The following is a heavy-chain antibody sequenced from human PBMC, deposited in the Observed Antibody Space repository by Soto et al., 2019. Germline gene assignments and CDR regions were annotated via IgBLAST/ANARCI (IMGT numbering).Heavy chain of an antibody. Sequence: GGSLRLSCAASGFTFSSYAMSWVRQAPGKGLEWVSAISGSGGSTYYADSVKGRFTISRDNSKNSLYLQMNSLRAEDTAVYYCARDYGDYASFFDYWGQGTLVTVSS. CDR1: GFTFSSYA. V-gene: IGHV3-23*01. CDR2: ISGSGGST. J-gene: IGHJ4*02. CDR3: ARDYGDYASFFDY. D-gene: IGHD4-17*01.